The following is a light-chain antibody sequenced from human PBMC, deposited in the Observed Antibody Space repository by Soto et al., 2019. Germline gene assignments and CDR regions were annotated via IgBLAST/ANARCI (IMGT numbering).Light chain of an antibody. Sequence: VMTQSPVNLSVSPGERATLSCRASQSVSTHLAWYQQKPGQAPKLLIHAASTRVTGISARFSGSGSGTEFSLTISSLQSEDFGIYYCLQYNDWPVYTFGQGTNVEVK. V-gene: IGKV3-15*01. J-gene: IGKJ2*01. CDR3: LQYNDWPVYT. CDR2: AAS. CDR1: QSVSTH.